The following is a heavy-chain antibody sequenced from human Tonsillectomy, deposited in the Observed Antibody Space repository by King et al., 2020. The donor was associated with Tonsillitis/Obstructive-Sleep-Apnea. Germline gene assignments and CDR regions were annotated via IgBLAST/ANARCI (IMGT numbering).Heavy chain of an antibody. CDR1: GGSISGTNYY. J-gene: IGHJ5*02. V-gene: IGHV4-39*01. Sequence: LQLQESGPGLVKPSETLSLTCTVSGGSISGTNYYWGWIRQPPGKGLEWIGSIYYTGSTYYNPSLESRVTIFVDTSKNQFSLKLSSVAAADTAVYYGARHGGSGWYGGWFDPCGQGTLVTVSS. D-gene: IGHD6-19*01. CDR3: ARHGGSGWYGGWFDP. CDR2: IYYTGST.